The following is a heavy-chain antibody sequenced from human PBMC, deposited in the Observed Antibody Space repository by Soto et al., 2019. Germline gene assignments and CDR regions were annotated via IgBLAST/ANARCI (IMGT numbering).Heavy chain of an antibody. CDR3: ARGSRHGEVDY. CDR2: INAGNGNT. CDR1: GYTFTSYA. J-gene: IGHJ4*02. V-gene: IGHV1-3*01. Sequence: ASVKVSCKASGYTFTSYAMHWVRQAPGQRLEWMGWINAGNGNTKYSQKFQGRVTITRDTSASTAYMELSSLRSEGTAVYYCARGSRHGEVDYWGQGTLVTVSS.